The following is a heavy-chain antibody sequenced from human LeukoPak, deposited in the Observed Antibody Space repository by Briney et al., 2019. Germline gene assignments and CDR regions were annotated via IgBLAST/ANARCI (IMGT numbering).Heavy chain of an antibody. CDR2: INPNSGGT. Sequence: ASVKVSCKASGYTFTGYYMHWVRQAPGQGLEWMGWINPNSGGTNYAQKFQGRVTMTRDASISTAYMELSRLRSDDTAVYYCATDCSSTSCYLFDPWGQGTLVTVSS. V-gene: IGHV1-2*02. CDR1: GYTFTGYY. D-gene: IGHD2-2*01. CDR3: ATDCSSTSCYLFDP. J-gene: IGHJ5*02.